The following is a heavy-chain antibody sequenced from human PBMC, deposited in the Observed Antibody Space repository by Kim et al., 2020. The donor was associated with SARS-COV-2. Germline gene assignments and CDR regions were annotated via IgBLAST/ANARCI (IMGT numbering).Heavy chain of an antibody. Sequence: GGSLRLSCAASGFTFGDYAMHWVRQAPGKGLEWVSGISWNSGSIGYADSVKGRFTISRDNAKNSLYLQMNSLRAEDTALYYCAKDITAVSCYYYGMDVWGQGTTVTHSS. CDR2: ISWNSGSI. V-gene: IGHV3-9*01. CDR1: GFTFGDYA. D-gene: IGHD3-16*01. J-gene: IGHJ6*02. CDR3: AKDITAVSCYYYGMDV.